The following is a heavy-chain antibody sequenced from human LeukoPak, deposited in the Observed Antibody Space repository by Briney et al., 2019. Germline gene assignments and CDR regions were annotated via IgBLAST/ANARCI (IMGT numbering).Heavy chain of an antibody. CDR2: IYYSGST. CDR3: ASAPYGDYAFDY. D-gene: IGHD4-17*01. V-gene: IGHV4-59*01. CDR1: GGSISSYY. J-gene: IGHJ4*02. Sequence: SETLSLTCTVSGGSISSYYWSWIRQPPGKGLEWIGYIYYSGSTNYNPSLKSRVTISVDTSKNQFPLKLSSVTAADTAVYYCASAPYGDYAFDYWGQGTLVTVSS.